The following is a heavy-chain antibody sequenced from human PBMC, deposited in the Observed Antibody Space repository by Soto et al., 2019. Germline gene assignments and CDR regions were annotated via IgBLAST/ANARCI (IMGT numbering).Heavy chain of an antibody. Sequence: EVQLVESGGGLVKPGGSPRLSCAASGFTFSSYSMNWVRQAPGKGLEWVSSISSSSSYIYYADSVKGRFTISRDNAKNSLYLQMNSLRAEDTAVYYCASDGDDIAGMNWFDPWGQGTLVTVSS. V-gene: IGHV3-21*01. D-gene: IGHD3-9*01. CDR2: ISSSSSYI. J-gene: IGHJ5*02. CDR1: GFTFSSYS. CDR3: ASDGDDIAGMNWFDP.